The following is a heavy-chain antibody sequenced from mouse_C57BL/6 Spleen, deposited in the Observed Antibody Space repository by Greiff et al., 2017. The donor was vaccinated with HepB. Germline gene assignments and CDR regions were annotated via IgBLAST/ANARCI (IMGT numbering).Heavy chain of an antibody. Sequence: EVQLVESGGGLVQPGGSLKLSCAASGFTFSDYGMAWVRQAPRKGPEWVAFISNLAYSIYYADTVTGRFTISRETAKNTLYLEMSSLRSEDTAMYYCARQGYYVSSPFAYWGQGTLVTVSA. CDR1: GFTFSDYG. CDR2: ISNLAYSI. D-gene: IGHD1-1*01. J-gene: IGHJ3*01. V-gene: IGHV5-15*01. CDR3: ARQGYYVSSPFAY.